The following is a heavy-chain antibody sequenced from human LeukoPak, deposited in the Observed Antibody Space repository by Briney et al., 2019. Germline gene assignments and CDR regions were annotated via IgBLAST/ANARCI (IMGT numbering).Heavy chain of an antibody. CDR2: ISGSGGST. D-gene: IGHD3-22*01. J-gene: IGHJ4*02. V-gene: IGHV3-23*01. Sequence: GGSLRLSCAASGFTFSSYAMSWVRQAPGKGLEWVSAISGSGGSTYYADSVKGRFTISRDNSKNTLYLQMNSLRAEDTAVYYCAREGRGISNYYDSSGYFDYWGQGTLVTVSS. CDR3: AREGRGISNYYDSSGYFDY. CDR1: GFTFSSYA.